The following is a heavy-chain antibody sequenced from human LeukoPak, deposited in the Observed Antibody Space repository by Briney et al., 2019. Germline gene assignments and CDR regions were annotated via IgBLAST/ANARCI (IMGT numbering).Heavy chain of an antibody. D-gene: IGHD5-12*01. CDR3: ARARLRLSGYYYYMDV. CDR1: GFTFDDYG. V-gene: IGHV3-20*04. Sequence: GGSLRLSCAASGFTFDDYGMSWVRQAPGKGLEWVSGINWNGGSTVYADSVKGRFTISRDNAKNSLYLQMNSLRAEDTALYYCARARLRLSGYYYYMDVWGKGTTVTVSS. J-gene: IGHJ6*03. CDR2: INWNGGST.